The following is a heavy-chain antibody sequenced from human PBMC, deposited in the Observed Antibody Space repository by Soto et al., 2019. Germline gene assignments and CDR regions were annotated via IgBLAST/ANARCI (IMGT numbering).Heavy chain of an antibody. D-gene: IGHD4-17*01. Sequence: QVQLVQSGAEVKKPGASVKVSCKASGYTFTSYGISWVRQAPGQGLEWMGWISAYNGNTNYAQKLQGRVTMTPDTSTSTAYMELRSLRSDDTAVYYCARFHLRGGTTVTTFRFDPWGQGTLVTVSS. J-gene: IGHJ5*02. V-gene: IGHV1-18*01. CDR2: ISAYNGNT. CDR1: GYTFTSYG. CDR3: ARFHLRGGTTVTTFRFDP.